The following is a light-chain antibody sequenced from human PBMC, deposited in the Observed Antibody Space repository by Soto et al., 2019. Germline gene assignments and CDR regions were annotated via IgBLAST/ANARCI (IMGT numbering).Light chain of an antibody. J-gene: IGKJ3*01. CDR3: QQTYTTLFT. V-gene: IGKV1-39*01. CDR2: AAS. Sequence: DIQMTQSPSSLSASVGDRVTITCRASQSIVSYLNWYQQKPGKAPKFLIYAASSLQSGVPSRFSGSGSGTDFTLTISSLQPEDFATYYCQQTYTTLFTFGPGTKVDIK. CDR1: QSIVSY.